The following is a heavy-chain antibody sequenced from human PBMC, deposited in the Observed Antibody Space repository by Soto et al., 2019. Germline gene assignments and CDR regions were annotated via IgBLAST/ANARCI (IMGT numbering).Heavy chain of an antibody. J-gene: IGHJ5*02. V-gene: IGHV4-31*03. CDR2: IYYSGST. CDR3: ARGGAEESNWFDP. Sequence: SETLSLTCTVSGGSISSGGYYWSWIRQHPGKGLEWIGYIYYSGSTYYNPSLKSRVTISVDTSKNQFSLKLSSVTAADTAVYYCARGGAEESNWFDPWGQGTLVTVSS. D-gene: IGHD1-26*01. CDR1: GGSISSGGYY.